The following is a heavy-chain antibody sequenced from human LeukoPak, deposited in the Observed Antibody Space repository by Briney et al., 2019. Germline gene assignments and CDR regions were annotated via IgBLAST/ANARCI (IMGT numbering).Heavy chain of an antibody. CDR1: RFTFSSYW. D-gene: IGHD6-13*01. V-gene: IGHV3-74*01. J-gene: IGHJ4*02. Sequence: GGSLRLSCAASRFTFSSYWMHWVRQAPGKGLVWVSRINPDGSITNYADSVKGRFTISRDNAKNSLYLQMNSLRAEDTAVYFCARVLSGRVYWGQGTLVTVSS. CDR2: INPDGSIT. CDR3: ARVLSGRVY.